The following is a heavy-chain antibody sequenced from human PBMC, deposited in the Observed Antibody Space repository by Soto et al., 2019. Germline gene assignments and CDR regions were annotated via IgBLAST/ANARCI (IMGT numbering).Heavy chain of an antibody. CDR2: INHSGST. J-gene: IGHJ6*02. Sequence: PSETLSLTCAVYGGSFSGYYWSWIRQPPGKGLEWIGEINHSGSTNYNPSLKSRVTISVDTSKNQFSLKLSSVTAADTAVYYCARELELRYYGMDVWCQGTTVTVS. D-gene: IGHD1-7*01. CDR1: GGSFSGYY. V-gene: IGHV4-34*01. CDR3: ARELELRYYGMDV.